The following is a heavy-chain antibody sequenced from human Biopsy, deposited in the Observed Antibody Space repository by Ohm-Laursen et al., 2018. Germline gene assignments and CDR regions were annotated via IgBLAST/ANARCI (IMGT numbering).Heavy chain of an antibody. CDR3: ARGSPRRVSIFEASIYWFDT. CDR2: MIPNSGKT. CDR1: GYSFTTYD. D-gene: IGHD6-6*01. Sequence: GSPVKVSCKASGYSFTTYDVNWVRQARGQGLEWMGWMIPNSGKTGYAQRFQGRVTLTMNTSIGTAYMELSGLRSEDTAVYYCARGSPRRVSIFEASIYWFDTWGQGTLVTVSS. V-gene: IGHV1-8*01. J-gene: IGHJ5*02.